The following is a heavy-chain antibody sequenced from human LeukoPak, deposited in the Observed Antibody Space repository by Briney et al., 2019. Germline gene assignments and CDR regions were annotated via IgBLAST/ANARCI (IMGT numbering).Heavy chain of an antibody. CDR2: INHSENT. Sequence: SETLSLTCAVYGGSFSGYYWSWIRQPPGKGLEWIGEINHSENTKFNPSLKSRVTISADMSKNQISLNLSSVTAAGTGVYYCARQRGITIFGVVGSYYMDVWGKGTTVTVSS. D-gene: IGHD3-3*01. V-gene: IGHV4-34*01. CDR3: ARQRGITIFGVVGSYYMDV. CDR1: GGSFSGYY. J-gene: IGHJ6*03.